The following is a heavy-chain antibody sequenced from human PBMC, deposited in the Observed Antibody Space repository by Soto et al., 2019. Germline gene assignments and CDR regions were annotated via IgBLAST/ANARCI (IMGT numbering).Heavy chain of an antibody. J-gene: IGHJ4*02. CDR1: GYTFTSCD. CDR2: MNPNSGNT. V-gene: IGHV1-8*01. D-gene: IGHD2-21*01. Sequence: ASVKVSCKASGYTFTSCDINWVRQATGQGLEWMGWMNPNSGNTGYAQKFQGRVTMTRNTSISTAYMELSSLRSEDTAVYYCARDQSYGGAFDYWGQGTLVTVSS. CDR3: ARDQSYGGAFDY.